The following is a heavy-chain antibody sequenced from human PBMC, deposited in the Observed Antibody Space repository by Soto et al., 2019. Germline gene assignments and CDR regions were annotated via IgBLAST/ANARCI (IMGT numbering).Heavy chain of an antibody. CDR1: GGTFSSYA. CDR2: IIPIFGTA. J-gene: IGHJ4*02. V-gene: IGHV1-69*13. D-gene: IGHD2-2*01. Sequence: SVKVSCKASGGTFSSYAISWVRQAPGQGLEWMGGIIPIFGTANYAQKFQGRVTITADESTSTAYMELSSLRSEDTAVYYCAKARCTTSTCYAPDYWGQGPLVTVSS. CDR3: AKARCTTSTCYAPDY.